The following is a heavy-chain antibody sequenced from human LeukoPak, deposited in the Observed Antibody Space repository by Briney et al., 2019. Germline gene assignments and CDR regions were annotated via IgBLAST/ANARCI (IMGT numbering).Heavy chain of an antibody. CDR2: IRSKANTYAT. V-gene: IGHV3-73*01. CDR1: GFTFNDSA. CDR3: SAAVGTDFYDYGMDV. J-gene: IGHJ6*02. D-gene: IGHD6-13*01. Sequence: GGSLKLSCSASGFTFNDSAMQRVRQASGKGLEWVGRIRSKANTYATAYAASVKGRFSISRDDSKNTAYLQLNSLKTEDTAVYYFSAAVGTDFYDYGMDVWGQGTTVTVSS.